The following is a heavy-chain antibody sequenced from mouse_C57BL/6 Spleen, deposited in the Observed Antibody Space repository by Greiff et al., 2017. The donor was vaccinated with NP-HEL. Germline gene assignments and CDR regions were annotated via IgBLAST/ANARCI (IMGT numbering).Heavy chain of an antibody. CDR1: GYTFTDYN. CDR2: INPNNGGT. CDR3: ARPLTGPLAMGY. V-gene: IGHV1-18*01. Sequence: VQLQQSGPELVKPGASVKIPCKASGYTFTDYNMDWVKQSHGKSLEWIGDINPNNGGTIYNQKFKGKATLTVDKSSSTAYMELRSLTSEDTAVYYCARPLTGPLAMGYWGQGTSITVSS. J-gene: IGHJ4*01. D-gene: IGHD4-1*01.